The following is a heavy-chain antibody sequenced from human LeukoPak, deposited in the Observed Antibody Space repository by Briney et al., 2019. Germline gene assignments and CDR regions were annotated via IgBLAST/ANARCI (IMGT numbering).Heavy chain of an antibody. CDR3: AADPHGMGYYGMDV. V-gene: IGHV1-58*02. CDR2: IVVGSGNT. Sequence: PGGSLRLSCAASGFTFTSSAMQWVRQARGQRLEWIGWIVVGSGNTNYAQKFQERVTITRDMSTSTAYMELSSLRSEDTAVYYCAADPHGMGYYGMDVWGQGTTVTVSS. CDR1: GFTFTSSA. D-gene: IGHD1-14*01. J-gene: IGHJ6*02.